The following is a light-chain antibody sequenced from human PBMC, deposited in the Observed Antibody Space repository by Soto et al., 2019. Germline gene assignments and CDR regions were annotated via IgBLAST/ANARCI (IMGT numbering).Light chain of an antibody. CDR3: NSWGV. CDR2: EVN. CDR1: SSDFGGYNY. V-gene: IGLV2-14*01. Sequence: QSALTQPASVSGSPGQSITISCTGTSSDFGGYNYVSWYQHHPGKAPKLLLYEVNNRPSGVSTRFSGSKSGKTASLTISGLQADDEADYYCNSWGVFGGGTKVTVL. J-gene: IGLJ2*01.